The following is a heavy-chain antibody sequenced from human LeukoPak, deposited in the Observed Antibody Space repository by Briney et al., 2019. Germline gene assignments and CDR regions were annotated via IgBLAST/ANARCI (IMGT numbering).Heavy chain of an antibody. CDR1: GFTFSSYA. J-gene: IGHJ4*02. CDR3: AKDPNCSGGSCYLTYFDY. Sequence: PGGSLRLSCAASGFTFSSYAMSWVRQAPGKGLEWVSSISGSGGSTYYADSVKGRFTISRDNSKNTLYLQMNSLRAEDTAVYYCAKDPNCSGGSCYLTYFDYWGQGILVTVSS. CDR2: ISGSGGST. V-gene: IGHV3-23*01. D-gene: IGHD2-15*01.